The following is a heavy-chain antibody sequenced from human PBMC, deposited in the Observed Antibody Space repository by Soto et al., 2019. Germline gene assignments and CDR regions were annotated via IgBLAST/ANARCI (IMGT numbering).Heavy chain of an antibody. D-gene: IGHD4-17*01. J-gene: IGHJ6*02. CDR3: AKDYGGYYYYYYGMDV. Sequence: PGGSLRLSCAASGFTFSSDWMHWVRQAPGKGLVWVSRINTDGSDTSYADSVKGRFTISRDNSKNTLYLQMNSLRAEDTAVYYCAKDYGGYYYYYYGMDVWGQGTKVTVFS. CDR2: INTDGSDT. CDR1: GFTFSSDW. V-gene: IGHV3-74*01.